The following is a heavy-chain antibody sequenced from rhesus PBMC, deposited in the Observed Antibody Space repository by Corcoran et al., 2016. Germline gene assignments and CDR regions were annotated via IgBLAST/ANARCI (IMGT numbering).Heavy chain of an antibody. CDR1: GYTFPSYH. V-gene: IGHV1-180*01. J-gene: IGHJ4*01. Sequence: QVQLVQSGAEIKQPGTSVKLSCKDSGYTFPSYHIHWWRPAPGKGLEWIGLISPYNGNKGYAQNFQCRVTITTDTSTSTGYMELSSLRSEDTAVYYCTRAPRGYSYSYFDYWGQGVLVTVSS. CDR3: TRAPRGYSYSYFDY. CDR2: ISPYNGNK. D-gene: IGHD5-12*01.